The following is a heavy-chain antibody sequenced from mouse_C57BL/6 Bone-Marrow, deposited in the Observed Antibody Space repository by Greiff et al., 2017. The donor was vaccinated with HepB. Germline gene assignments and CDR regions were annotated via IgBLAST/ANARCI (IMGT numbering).Heavy chain of an antibody. V-gene: IGHV1-39*01. Sequence: VQLQQSGPELVKPGASVKISCKASGYSFTDYNMNWVKQSNGNSLEWIGVINPNYGTTSYNQKFKGKATLTVDQSSTTAYMQLNSLTSEDSAVDYCSRSLYSKYEGWFAYWGKGTLVTV. CDR3: SRSLYSKYEGWFAY. CDR2: INPNYGTT. J-gene: IGHJ3*01. CDR1: GYSFTDYN. D-gene: IGHD2-5*01.